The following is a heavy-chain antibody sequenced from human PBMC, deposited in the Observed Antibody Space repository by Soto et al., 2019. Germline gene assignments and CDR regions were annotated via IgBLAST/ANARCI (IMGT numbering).Heavy chain of an antibody. CDR3: AKGIIIFYFGTDV. D-gene: IGHD3-10*01. Sequence: QVQLVQSGAEVKKPGASVKVSCKASGYSFTSYAVHWVRQAPGQRLEWMGGIIGGNGNTKFSQKFQGRVTITRDTAASTAYMVLSSLISEDTAVYYCAKGIIIFYFGTDVWGQGSTVAVSS. CDR1: GYSFTSYA. V-gene: IGHV1-3*01. J-gene: IGHJ6*02. CDR2: IIGGNGNT.